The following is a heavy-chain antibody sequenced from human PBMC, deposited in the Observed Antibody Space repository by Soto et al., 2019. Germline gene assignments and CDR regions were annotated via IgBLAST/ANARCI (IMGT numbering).Heavy chain of an antibody. CDR2: IWYDGSNK. CDR3: ARGGHVDTAMVPRAYFDY. J-gene: IGHJ4*02. CDR1: GFTFSSYG. V-gene: IGHV3-33*01. D-gene: IGHD5-18*01. Sequence: GGSLRLSCAASGFTFSSYGMHWVRQAPGKGLEWVAVIWYDGSNKYYADSVKGRFTISRDNSKNTLYLQMNSLRAEDTAVYYCARGGHVDTAMVPRAYFDYWGQGTLVTVSS.